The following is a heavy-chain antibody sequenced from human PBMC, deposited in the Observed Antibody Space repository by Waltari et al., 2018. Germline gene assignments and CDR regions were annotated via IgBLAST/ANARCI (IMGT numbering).Heavy chain of an antibody. V-gene: IGHV3-23*04. CDR1: GFIFSTYA. CDR2: ISGSGSIT. Sequence: EVQLVESGGGLVQPGGSLRLSCAASGFIFSTYAMTWVRQAPGKGREGVSAISGSGSITYYADSVKGRFTISRDNSKNTFYLHMNSLRAEDTAIYYCAKDEARFDHWGQGTVVTVSS. CDR3: AKDEARFDH. J-gene: IGHJ4*02.